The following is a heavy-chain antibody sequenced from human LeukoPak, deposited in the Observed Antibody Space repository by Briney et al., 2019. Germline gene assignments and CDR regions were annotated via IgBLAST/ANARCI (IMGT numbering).Heavy chain of an antibody. D-gene: IGHD3-10*01. Sequence: PSETLSLTCTVSGGSISSYYWSWIRQPPGKGLEWIGEINHSGSTNYNPSLKSRVTISVDTSKNQFSLKLSSVTAADTAVYYCARVSSNKGSYYYGSGSYYNPWGQGTLVTVSS. CDR1: GGSISSYY. J-gene: IGHJ5*02. V-gene: IGHV4-34*01. CDR2: INHSGST. CDR3: ARVSSNKGSYYYGSGSYYNP.